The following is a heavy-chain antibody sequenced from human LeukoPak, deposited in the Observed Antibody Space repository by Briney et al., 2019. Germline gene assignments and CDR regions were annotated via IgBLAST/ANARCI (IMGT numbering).Heavy chain of an antibody. D-gene: IGHD6-13*01. J-gene: IGHJ4*02. CDR3: ARDQAAAAADFFDY. Sequence: PGGSLRLSCAASGFTFSSYEMNWVRQAPGKGLEWVAFIRYDGSNKYYADSVKGRFTISRDNSKNTLYLQMNSLRAEGTAVYYCARDQAAAAADFFDYWGQGTLVTVSS. V-gene: IGHV3-30*02. CDR2: IRYDGSNK. CDR1: GFTFSSYE.